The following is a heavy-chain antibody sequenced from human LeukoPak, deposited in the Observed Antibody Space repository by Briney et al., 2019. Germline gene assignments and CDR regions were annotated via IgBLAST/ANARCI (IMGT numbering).Heavy chain of an antibody. CDR1: GGSISSYY. V-gene: IGHV4-59*01. CDR2: IYYSGST. CDR3: ARSQGATTYYYGSGSYYWFDP. D-gene: IGHD3-10*01. J-gene: IGHJ5*02. Sequence: SETLSLTCTVSGGSISSYYWSWIRQPPGKGLEWIGYIYYSGSTNYNPSLKSRVTISVDTSKNQFSLKLSSVTAADTAVYYCARSQGATTYYYGSGSYYWFDPWGQGTLVTVSS.